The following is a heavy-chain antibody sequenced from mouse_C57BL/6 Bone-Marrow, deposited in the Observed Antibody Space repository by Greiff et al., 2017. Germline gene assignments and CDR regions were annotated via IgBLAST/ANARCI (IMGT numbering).Heavy chain of an antibody. CDR2: IYPRSGNT. CDR1: GYTFTSYG. D-gene: IGHD2-12*01. CDR3: AKTHSYYYMDY. Sequence: VQLQQSGAELARPGASVKLSCKASGYTFTSYGISWVKQRTGQGLEWIGEIYPRSGNTYYNEKFKGKATVTADKSSSTAYMELRSLTSEDSAVYFCAKTHSYYYMDYWGQGTSVTVSS. J-gene: IGHJ4*01. V-gene: IGHV1-81*01.